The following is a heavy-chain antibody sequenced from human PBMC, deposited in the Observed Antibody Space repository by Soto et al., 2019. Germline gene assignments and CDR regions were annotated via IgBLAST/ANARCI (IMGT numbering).Heavy chain of an antibody. CDR3: AWLSLGYCSGGSCYVDY. J-gene: IGHJ4*02. CDR2: ISSSSSAI. Sequence: GGSLRLSCAASGFTFSSYNMNWVRQAPGKGLEWVSDISSSSSAIYYADSVKGRFTISRDNAKNSLYLQMNSLRDEDTAVYYCAWLSLGYCSGGSCYVDYWGPGTLVTVSS. D-gene: IGHD2-15*01. V-gene: IGHV3-48*02. CDR1: GFTFSSYN.